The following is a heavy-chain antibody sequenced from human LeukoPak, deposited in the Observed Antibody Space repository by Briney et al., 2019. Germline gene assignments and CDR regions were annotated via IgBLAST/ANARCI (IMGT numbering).Heavy chain of an antibody. D-gene: IGHD6-13*01. CDR2: ISSSSSYI. Sequence: PGGSLRLSCAASGFTFSSYSMNWVRQAPGKGLEWVSSISSSSSYIYYADSVKGRFTISRDNAKNSLYLQMNSLRAEDTAVYYCARGGWQQLAPFDYWGQGTLVTVSS. CDR1: GFTFSSYS. J-gene: IGHJ4*02. CDR3: ARGGWQQLAPFDY. V-gene: IGHV3-21*01.